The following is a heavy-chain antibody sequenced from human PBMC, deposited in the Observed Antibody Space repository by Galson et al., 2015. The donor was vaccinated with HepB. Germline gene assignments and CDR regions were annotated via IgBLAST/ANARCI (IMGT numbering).Heavy chain of an antibody. V-gene: IGHV3-7*03. CDR2: IKQDGSEK. D-gene: IGHD6-19*01. CDR3: ARDHSSRGWYWNY. J-gene: IGHJ4*02. CDR1: GFTFSSYW. Sequence: SLRLSCAASGFTFSSYWMSWVRQAPGKGLGWVANIKQDGSEKYYVDSVKGRFTISRDNAKNSLYLQMNSLRAEDTAVYYCARDHSSRGWYWNYWGQGTLVTVSS.